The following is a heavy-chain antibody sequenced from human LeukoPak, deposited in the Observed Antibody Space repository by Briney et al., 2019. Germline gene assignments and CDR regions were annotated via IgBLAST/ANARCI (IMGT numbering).Heavy chain of an antibody. CDR3: TTSSAYDHLFDS. CDR1: GITFTNAW. J-gene: IGHJ4*02. V-gene: IGHV3-15*01. D-gene: IGHD5-12*01. CDR2: IKSKADGGAT. Sequence: PGGSLRLSCAASGITFTNAWMSWVRQAPGKGLGWVSRIKSKADGGATDYGAPVKGRFTISRDDSKNTLYLQMNSLKPEDTAVYYCTTSSAYDHLFDSWGQGTLVTVSS.